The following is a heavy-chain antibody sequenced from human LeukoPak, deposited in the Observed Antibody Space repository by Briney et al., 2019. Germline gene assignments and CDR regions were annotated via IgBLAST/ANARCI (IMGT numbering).Heavy chain of an antibody. D-gene: IGHD3-16*01. Sequence: GGSLRLSCAASGFTFSSYGMHWVRQAPGRGLEWVSFIRYDGSNEYYADSVRGRFTISRDNSRNTLFLQMNSLKADDTAVYYCAKGGGGVLASWGQGTLVTVSS. CDR3: AKGGGGVLAS. CDR2: IRYDGSNE. CDR1: GFTFSSYG. V-gene: IGHV3-30*02. J-gene: IGHJ4*02.